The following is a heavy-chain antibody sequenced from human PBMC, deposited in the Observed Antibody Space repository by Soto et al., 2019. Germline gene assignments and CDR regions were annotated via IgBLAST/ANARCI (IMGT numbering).Heavy chain of an antibody. CDR2: IYYSGST. J-gene: IGHJ2*01. D-gene: IGHD6-19*01. V-gene: IGHV4-59*08. Sequence: QVQLQESGPGLVKPSETLSLTCTVSGGSISSYYWSWIRQPPGKGLEWIGYIYYSGSTNYNPSLKSRVTISVDTSKNQFSLKLSSVTAADTAVYYCARHAALAVAGHLWYFDLWGRGTLVTVSS. CDR1: GGSISSYY. CDR3: ARHAALAVAGHLWYFDL.